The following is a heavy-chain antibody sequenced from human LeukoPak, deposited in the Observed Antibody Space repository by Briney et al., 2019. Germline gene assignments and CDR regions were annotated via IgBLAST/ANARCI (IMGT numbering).Heavy chain of an antibody. CDR3: AKDRGGGGYYFDY. Sequence: GGSLRLSCAASGFTVSSNYMSWVRQAPGKGLEWVSAISGSGGSTYYADSVKGRFTISRDNSKNTLYLQMNSLRAEDTAVYYCAKDRGGGGYYFDYWGQGTLVTVSS. D-gene: IGHD3-10*01. J-gene: IGHJ4*02. CDR1: GFTVSSNY. V-gene: IGHV3-23*01. CDR2: ISGSGGST.